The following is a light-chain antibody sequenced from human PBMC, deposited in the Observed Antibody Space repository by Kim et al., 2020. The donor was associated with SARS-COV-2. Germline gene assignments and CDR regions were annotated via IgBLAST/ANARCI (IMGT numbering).Light chain of an antibody. CDR2: LAS. V-gene: IGKV1-5*03. J-gene: IGKJ4*01. CDR3: QQENAVPLT. Sequence: DIQMTQSPSTLSASVGDRVTITCRASENINKWLVWYQQKPGKAPKVLIYLASSLESGVPSRFSGSGSGTEFSLTISSLQPDDFATYYCQQENAVPLTFGGGTKV. CDR1: ENINKW.